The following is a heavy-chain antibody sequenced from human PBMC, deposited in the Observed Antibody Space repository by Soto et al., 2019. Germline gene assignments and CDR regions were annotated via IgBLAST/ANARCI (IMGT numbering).Heavy chain of an antibody. D-gene: IGHD2-15*01. Sequence: QVQLVQSGAEVKKPGASVKVSCKASGYTFTSYGISWVRQAPGQGLEWMGWISAYNGNTNYAQKLQGRVTRTTDTSTSTAYMELSSLRSDDTAVYYCASGGGCSGGSCYSQETEWEHYYYGMDVWGQGTTVTVSS. J-gene: IGHJ6*02. CDR3: ASGGGCSGGSCYSQETEWEHYYYGMDV. CDR1: GYTFTSYG. CDR2: ISAYNGNT. V-gene: IGHV1-18*01.